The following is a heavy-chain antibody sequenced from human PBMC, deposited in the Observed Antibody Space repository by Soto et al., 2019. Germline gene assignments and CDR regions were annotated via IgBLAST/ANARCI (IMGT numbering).Heavy chain of an antibody. J-gene: IGHJ5*02. D-gene: IGHD3-3*01. V-gene: IGHV1-69*13. CDR2: IIPIFGTA. CDR1: GGTFSSYA. Sequence: VKVSCKASGGTFSSYAISWVRQAPGQGLEWMGGIIPIFGTANYAQKFQGRVTITADESTSTAYMELSSLRSEDTAVYYCARGSRYYDFWSGYPGPNWFDPWGQGTLVTVSS. CDR3: ARGSRYYDFWSGYPGPNWFDP.